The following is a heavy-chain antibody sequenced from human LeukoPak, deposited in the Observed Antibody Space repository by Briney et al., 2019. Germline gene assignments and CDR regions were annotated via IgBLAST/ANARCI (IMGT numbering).Heavy chain of an antibody. Sequence: SQTLSLTCVISGDSVSSKSAAWNWIRQSPSRGLEWLGRTYYRSKWSSGYAESVKSRIIINPDTSKNQFSLQLKSVTPEDTAAYYCARSPSPYSSGWYFDYWGQGTLVTVSS. D-gene: IGHD6-19*01. CDR1: GDSVSSKSAA. J-gene: IGHJ4*02. CDR2: TYYRSKWSS. V-gene: IGHV6-1*01. CDR3: ARSPSPYSSGWYFDY.